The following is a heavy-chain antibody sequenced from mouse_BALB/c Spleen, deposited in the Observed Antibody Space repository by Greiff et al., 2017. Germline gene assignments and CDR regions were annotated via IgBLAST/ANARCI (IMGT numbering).Heavy chain of an antibody. Sequence: LQQPGSELVRPGASVKLSCKASGYTFTSYWMHWVKQRPGQGLEWIGNIYPGSGSTNYDEKFKSKATLTVDTSSSTAYMQLSSLTSEDSAVYYCTRANWDYFDYWGKGTTLTVSS. V-gene: IGHV1S22*01. CDR1: GYTFTSYW. CDR3: TRANWDYFDY. J-gene: IGHJ2*01. CDR2: IYPGSGST. D-gene: IGHD4-1*01.